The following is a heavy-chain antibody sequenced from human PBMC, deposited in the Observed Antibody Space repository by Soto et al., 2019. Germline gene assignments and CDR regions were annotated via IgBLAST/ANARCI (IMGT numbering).Heavy chain of an antibody. Sequence: GGSLRLSCTASGGTFSSYAMSWVRQAPGKGLEWVSAISGSGGSTYYADSVKGRFTISRDNSKNTLYLQMNSLRAEDTAVYYCAKFGGPIYGDYAYWGQGTLVTVSS. CDR3: AKFGGPIYGDYAY. J-gene: IGHJ4*02. CDR1: GGTFSSYA. V-gene: IGHV3-23*01. CDR2: ISGSGGST. D-gene: IGHD4-17*01.